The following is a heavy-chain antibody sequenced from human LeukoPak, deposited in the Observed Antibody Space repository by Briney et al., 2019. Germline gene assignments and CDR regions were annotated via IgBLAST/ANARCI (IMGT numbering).Heavy chain of an antibody. V-gene: IGHV1-8*01. CDR1: GYTFTSYD. Sequence: GASVKVSCKASGYTFTSYDINWVRQATGQGLEWMGWMNPNSGNTGYAQKFQGRVTMTRNTSISTAYMELSSLRSEDTAVYYCARGITMVRGAPSAYWGQGTRVTVSS. CDR3: ARGITMVRGAPSAY. CDR2: MNPNSGNT. J-gene: IGHJ4*02. D-gene: IGHD3-10*01.